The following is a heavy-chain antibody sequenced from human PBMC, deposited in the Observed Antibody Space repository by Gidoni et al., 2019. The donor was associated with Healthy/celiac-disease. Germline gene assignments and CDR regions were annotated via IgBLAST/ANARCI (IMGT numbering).Heavy chain of an antibody. J-gene: IGHJ5*02. CDR2: ISSSSSYI. D-gene: IGHD6-13*01. Sequence: EVQLVESGGGLVKPGGSLRLSCAASGFTVSSYSMNWVRQAPGKGLEWVSSISSSSSYIYYADSVKGRFTISRDNAKNSLYLQMNSLRAEDTAVYYCARDLSPGIAAAGTIDPWGQGTLVTVSS. CDR3: ARDLSPGIAAAGTIDP. CDR1: GFTVSSYS. V-gene: IGHV3-21*01.